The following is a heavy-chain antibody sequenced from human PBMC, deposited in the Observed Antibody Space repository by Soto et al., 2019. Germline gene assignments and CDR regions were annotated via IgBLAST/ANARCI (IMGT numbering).Heavy chain of an antibody. V-gene: IGHV3-33*01. Sequence: QVQLVESGGGVVQPGRSLRLSCAASGFTFSSYGMHWVRQAPGKGLEWVAVIWYDGSSKYYADSVKGRFTISRDNSKNTLYLQMNSLRAEDTAVYYCAREFSIAAAGTYYYYGMTSGAKGPRSPSP. D-gene: IGHD6-13*01. CDR1: GFTFSSYG. CDR2: IWYDGSSK. J-gene: IGHJ6*02. CDR3: AREFSIAAAGTYYYYGMTS.